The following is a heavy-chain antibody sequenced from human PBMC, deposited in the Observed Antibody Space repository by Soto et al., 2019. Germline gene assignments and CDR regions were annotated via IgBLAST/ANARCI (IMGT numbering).Heavy chain of an antibody. CDR1: GFSFSDSY. D-gene: IGHD3-10*01. V-gene: IGHV3-11*06. CDR2: ISGTSGYT. Sequence: QVQLVESGGGLVKPGGSLRLSCAASGFSFSDSYMSWVRQAPGKGLEWVSYISGTSGYTGYADSVKGRFTISRDNAKTSLYLQMNSLRVEDTAVYYCARDRGGYGPPDVWGQGTTFTVSS. CDR3: ARDRGGYGPPDV. J-gene: IGHJ6*02.